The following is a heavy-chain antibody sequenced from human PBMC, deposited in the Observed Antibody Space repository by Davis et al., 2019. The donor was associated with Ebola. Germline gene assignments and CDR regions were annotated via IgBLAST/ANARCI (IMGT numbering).Heavy chain of an antibody. CDR3: ARASPTIFDDYYYYGMDV. D-gene: IGHD3-3*01. Sequence: MPSETLSLTCAVYGGSFSGYYWSWIRQSPRKGLEWIGEMNDSGNINYNPSLKSRVIMSVDKSKKQFSLKLSSVTAADTAVYYCARASPTIFDDYYYYGMDVWGQGTTVTVSS. CDR1: GGSFSGYY. J-gene: IGHJ6*02. CDR2: MNDSGNI. V-gene: IGHV4-34*01.